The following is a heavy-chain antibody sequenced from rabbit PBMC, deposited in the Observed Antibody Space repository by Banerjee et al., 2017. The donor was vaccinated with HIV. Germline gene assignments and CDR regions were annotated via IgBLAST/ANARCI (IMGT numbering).Heavy chain of an antibody. CDR1: GFSFSSGYD. CDR2: IDAGGSDST. V-gene: IGHV1S40*01. J-gene: IGHJ4*01. D-gene: IGHD1-1*01. CDR3: ARSSGYDAYFNL. Sequence: QSLEESGGDLVKPGASLTPTRTASGFSFSSGYDMSWVRQAPGKGLEWIGCIDAGGSDSTYYASWAKGRFTISKSSSTTVTLQMTSLTAADTATYFCARSSGYDAYFNLWGPGTLVTVS.